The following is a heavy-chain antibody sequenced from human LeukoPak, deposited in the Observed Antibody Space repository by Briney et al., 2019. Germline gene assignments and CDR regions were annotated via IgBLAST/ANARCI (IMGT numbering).Heavy chain of an antibody. CDR2: ISYDGSNK. Sequence: GRSLRLSCAASGFTFSSYAMRWVRQAPGKGLEWVAVISYDGSNKYYADSVKGRFTISRDNSKNTLYLQMNSLRAEDTAVYYCASEDSSGPTSWGQGTLVTVSS. CDR3: ASEDSSGPTS. J-gene: IGHJ4*02. V-gene: IGHV3-30-3*01. D-gene: IGHD3-22*01. CDR1: GFTFSSYA.